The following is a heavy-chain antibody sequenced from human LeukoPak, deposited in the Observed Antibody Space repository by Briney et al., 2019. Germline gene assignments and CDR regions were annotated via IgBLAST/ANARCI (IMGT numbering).Heavy chain of an antibody. D-gene: IGHD2-2*01. V-gene: IGHV4-34*01. CDR3: ARTRAKPDIVVVPAAFNWFDP. CDR1: GGSFSGYY. Sequence: SETLSLTCAVYGGSFSGYYWSWIRQPPGKGLEWIGEINHSGSTNYNPSLKNRVTISVDTSKNQFSLKLSSVTAADTAVYYCARTRAKPDIVVVPAAFNWFDPWGQGTLVTVSS. CDR2: INHSGST. J-gene: IGHJ5*02.